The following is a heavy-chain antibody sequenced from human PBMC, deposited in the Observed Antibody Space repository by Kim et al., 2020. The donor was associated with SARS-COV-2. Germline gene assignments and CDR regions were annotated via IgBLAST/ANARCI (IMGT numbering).Heavy chain of an antibody. J-gene: IGHJ4*02. V-gene: IGHV3-43*01. CDR3: AKDAQSITELDREYSGYEYEGYYFDY. CDR1: GFTFDDYI. Sequence: GGSLRLSCAASGFTFDDYIMHWVRQAPGKGLEWVSLISWDGGSTYYADSVKGRFTISRDNSKNSLYLQMNSLRTEDTALYYCAKDAQSITELDREYSGYEYEGYYFDYWGQGTLVTVSS. D-gene: IGHD5-12*01. CDR2: ISWDGGST.